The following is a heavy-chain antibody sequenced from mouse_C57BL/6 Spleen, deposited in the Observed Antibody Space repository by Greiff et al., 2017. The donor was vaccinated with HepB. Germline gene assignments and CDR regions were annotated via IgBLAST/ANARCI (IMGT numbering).Heavy chain of an antibody. CDR1: GYAVSSSW. CDR2: IYPGDGDT. Sequence: VQLQESGPELVKPGASVKISCMASGYAVSSSWMNWVKQKPGKGLEWIGRIYPGDGDTNYNGKFKGKATLTADKSSSTAYMQLSSLTSEDSAVYFCARSGYGSSPFAYWGQGTLVTVSA. D-gene: IGHD1-1*01. V-gene: IGHV1-82*01. CDR3: ARSGYGSSPFAY. J-gene: IGHJ3*01.